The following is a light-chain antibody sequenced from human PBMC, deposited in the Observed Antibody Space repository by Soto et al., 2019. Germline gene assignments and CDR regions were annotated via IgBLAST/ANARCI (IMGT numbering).Light chain of an antibody. CDR2: SDN. Sequence: QSVLTHPPSASGTPGQRVTISCSGSSSNIGTYSVSWYQQFPGTAPRLLIYSDNQRPSGVPDRFSASKSGASASLAISGLQSEDEADFYCAEWDDSLNGCVFGPGTKLTVL. V-gene: IGLV1-44*01. CDR1: SSNIGTYS. J-gene: IGLJ1*01. CDR3: AEWDDSLNGCV.